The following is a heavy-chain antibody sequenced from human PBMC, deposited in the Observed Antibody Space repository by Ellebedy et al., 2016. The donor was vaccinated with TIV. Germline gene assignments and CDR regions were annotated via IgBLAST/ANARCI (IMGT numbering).Heavy chain of an antibody. D-gene: IGHD3-9*01. J-gene: IGHJ2*01. Sequence: SETLSLTXAVSGGSISSSNWWSWVRQPPGKGLEWIGEIYHSGSTNYNPSLKSRVTISVDKSKNQFSLKLSSVTAADTAVYYCARALIVLRYFDWLLPDYWYFDLWGRGTLVTVSS. CDR2: IYHSGST. CDR1: GGSISSSNW. CDR3: ARALIVLRYFDWLLPDYWYFDL. V-gene: IGHV4-4*02.